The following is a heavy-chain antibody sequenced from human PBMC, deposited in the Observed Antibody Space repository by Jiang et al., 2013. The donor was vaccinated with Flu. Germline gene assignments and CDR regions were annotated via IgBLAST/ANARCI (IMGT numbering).Heavy chain of an antibody. CDR3: TRDKYGDYGPYWFDP. CDR1: GFPFGDYA. Sequence: VQLLESGGGLVQPGRSLRLSCIGSGFPFGDYAISWVRQAPGKGLEWVAFIRGKAYDGTTQYGASVKGRFNVSRDDSKGIAYLQMNSLQTEDTGVYYCTRDKYGDYGPYWFDPWGQGTLVTVSS. D-gene: IGHD4-17*01. J-gene: IGHJ5*02. CDR2: IRGKAYDGTT. V-gene: IGHV3-49*04.